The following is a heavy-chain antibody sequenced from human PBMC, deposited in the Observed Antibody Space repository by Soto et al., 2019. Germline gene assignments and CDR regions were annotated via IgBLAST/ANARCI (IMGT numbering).Heavy chain of an antibody. CDR2: INPSGGST. D-gene: IGHD2-2*01. Sequence: ASVKVSCKASGYTITSYYMHWVRQAPGQGLEWMGIINPSGGSTSYAQKFQGRVTMTRDTSTSTVFMELSSLRSEDTAVYYCARVGWVGSSTVNWFDPWGQGTLVTVSS. V-gene: IGHV1-46*03. J-gene: IGHJ5*02. CDR3: ARVGWVGSSTVNWFDP. CDR1: GYTITSYY.